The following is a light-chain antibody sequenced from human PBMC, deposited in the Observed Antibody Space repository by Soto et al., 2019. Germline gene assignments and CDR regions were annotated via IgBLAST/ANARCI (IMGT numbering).Light chain of an antibody. CDR1: QRVWTNY. J-gene: IGKJ4*01. V-gene: IGKV3-20*01. CDR3: QQYDTSPPLT. CDR2: GAS. Sequence: ENVLTESPGTLSLSPGGRTTLSCQGSQRVWTNYLAWYQQKPGQAPRLLLYGASSRAIGIPDRFSGSGSGTDFTLTISRLEPEDFAVYYCQQYDTSPPLTFGGGTKVEIK.